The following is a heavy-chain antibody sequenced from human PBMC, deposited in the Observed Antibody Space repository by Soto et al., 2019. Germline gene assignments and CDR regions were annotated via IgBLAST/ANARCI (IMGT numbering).Heavy chain of an antibody. CDR1: GGSTRNYF. CDR3: AAGEASSRNLAPYYLDF. J-gene: IGHJ4*02. Sequence: SETLSLTCTVSGGSTRNYFWTWIRQPPGKGLEWIGYIHYSGTTSFFPSYNPSLRSRVTISEDTSKNQFSLKLLSVTTADTAVYFCAAGEASSRNLAPYYLDFWGQGTPVTVSS. CDR2: IHYSGTT. D-gene: IGHD6-13*01. V-gene: IGHV4-59*01.